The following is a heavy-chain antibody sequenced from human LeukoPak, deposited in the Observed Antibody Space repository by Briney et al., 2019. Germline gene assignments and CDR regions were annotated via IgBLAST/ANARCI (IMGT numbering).Heavy chain of an antibody. V-gene: IGHV4-59*12. Sequence: SKTLSLTCTVSGDSISTYYWSWIRQPPGKGLEWIGEMYLSGTTHSNPSVKSRVTISIDKSKNQFFLNLSSVTAADTAVYYCAGLVGRYSSGLYYYYFDYWGQGTLVTVSS. CDR2: MYLSGTT. CDR3: AGLVGRYSSGLYYYYFDY. J-gene: IGHJ4*02. D-gene: IGHD3-22*01. CDR1: GDSISTYY.